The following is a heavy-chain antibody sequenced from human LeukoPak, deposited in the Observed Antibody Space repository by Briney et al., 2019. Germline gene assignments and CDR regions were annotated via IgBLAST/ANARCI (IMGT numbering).Heavy chain of an antibody. CDR2: IDLSDSYT. V-gene: IGHV5-10-1*01. D-gene: IGHD6-19*01. Sequence: GESLKISCKGSGYSFTSYWISWVRQMPGKGLEWMGRIDLSDSYTNYSPSFQGHVTISADKSISTAYLQWSSLKASDTAMYYCARVGIAVAGIDYWGQGTLVTVSS. CDR3: ARVGIAVAGIDY. J-gene: IGHJ4*02. CDR1: GYSFTSYW.